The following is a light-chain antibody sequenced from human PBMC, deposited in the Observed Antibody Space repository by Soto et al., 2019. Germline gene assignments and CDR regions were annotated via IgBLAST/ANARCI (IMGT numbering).Light chain of an antibody. V-gene: IGKV1-33*01. Sequence: DTQMTQSPSSLSASVGDRVTISCRASQSISKYLNWYQQKSGKAPTLLIHEATNLEAGVPSRFTGSRSGTEFTLTISSLQPEDIATYYCQQYHDLVFTFGQGTRLDIK. J-gene: IGKJ5*01. CDR3: QQYHDLVFT. CDR2: EAT. CDR1: QSISKY.